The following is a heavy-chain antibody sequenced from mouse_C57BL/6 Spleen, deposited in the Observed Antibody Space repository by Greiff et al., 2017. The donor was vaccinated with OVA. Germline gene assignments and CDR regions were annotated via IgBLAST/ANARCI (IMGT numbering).Heavy chain of an antibody. CDR1: GYAFSSYW. Sequence: VMLVESGAELVKPGASVKISCKASGYAFSSYWMNWVKQRPGKGLEWIGQIYPGDGDTNYNGKFKGKATLTADKSSSTAYMQLSSLTSEDSAVYFCARSGYSNYLDYWGQGTTLTVSS. D-gene: IGHD2-5*01. CDR3: ARSGYSNYLDY. V-gene: IGHV1-80*01. J-gene: IGHJ2*01. CDR2: IYPGDGDT.